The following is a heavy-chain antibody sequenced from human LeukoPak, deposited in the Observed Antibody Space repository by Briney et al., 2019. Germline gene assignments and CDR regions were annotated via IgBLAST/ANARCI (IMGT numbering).Heavy chain of an antibody. J-gene: IGHJ4*02. CDR2: IDGDGSIT. D-gene: IGHD3-10*01. CDR1: GFSFSTFW. V-gene: IGHV3-74*03. CDR3: ARDTSSSYGSGSDY. Sequence: GGSLRLSCAASGFSFSTFWMHWVRQVPGKGLVWVSRIDGDGSITTYADSVKGRFTISRDNAENSLYLQMNSLRAEDTALYYCARDTSSSYGSGSDYWGQGTLVTVSS.